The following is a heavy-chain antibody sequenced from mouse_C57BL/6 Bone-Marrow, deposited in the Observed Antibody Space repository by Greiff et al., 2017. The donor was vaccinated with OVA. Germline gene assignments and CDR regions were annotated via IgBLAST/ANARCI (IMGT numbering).Heavy chain of an antibody. J-gene: IGHJ3*01. Sequence: QVQLQQPGTELVKPGASVKLSCKASGYTFTSYWMHWVKQRPGQGLEWIGNINPSNGGNNYNEKFKSMATLTVDKSSSTAYMQLSSLTSEDSAVYYCARRGKTGPLFAYWGQGTLVTVSA. CDR2: INPSNGGN. CDR3: ARRGKTGPLFAY. V-gene: IGHV1-53*01. CDR1: GYTFTSYW. D-gene: IGHD4-1*01.